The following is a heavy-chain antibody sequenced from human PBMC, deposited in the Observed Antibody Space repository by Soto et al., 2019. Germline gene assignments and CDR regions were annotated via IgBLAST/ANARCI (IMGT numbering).Heavy chain of an antibody. CDR1: GYTFTSYG. V-gene: IGHV1-18*04. Sequence: ASVKVSCKASGYTFTSYGISWVRQAPGQGLEWMGWISAYNGNTNYAQKLQGRVTMTTDTSTSTAYMELRSLRAEDTAMYYCAKTHEVLGKYGMDVWGQGTTVTVSS. D-gene: IGHD1-1*01. J-gene: IGHJ6*02. CDR3: AKTHEVLGKYGMDV. CDR2: ISAYNGNT.